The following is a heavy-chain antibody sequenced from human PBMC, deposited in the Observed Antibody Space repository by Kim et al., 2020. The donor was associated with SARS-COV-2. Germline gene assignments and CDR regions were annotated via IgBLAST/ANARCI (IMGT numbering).Heavy chain of an antibody. Sequence: GGSLRLSCAASGFTFDDYAMHWVRQAPGKGLEWVSGISWNSGSIGYADSVKGRFTISRDNAKNSLYLQMNSLRAEDTALYYCAKEEAMVRGVMMFDPWGQGTLVTVSS. J-gene: IGHJ5*02. CDR2: ISWNSGSI. V-gene: IGHV3-9*01. CDR1: GFTFDDYA. D-gene: IGHD3-10*01. CDR3: AKEEAMVRGVMMFDP.